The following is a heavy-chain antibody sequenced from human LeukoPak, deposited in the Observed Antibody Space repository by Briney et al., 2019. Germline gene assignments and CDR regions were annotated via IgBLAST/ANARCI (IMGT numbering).Heavy chain of an antibody. CDR2: ISYTGST. Sequence: SETLSLTCTVSGGSISSTTHYWSWIRQPPGKGLEWIGYISYTGSTNYNPSLKSRVTMSVDTSKNQFSLKLRSVTAADTAVYYCARSNSNYLPFDYWGQGTLVTVSS. V-gene: IGHV4-61*01. CDR1: GGSISSTTHY. CDR3: ARSNSNYLPFDY. D-gene: IGHD4-11*01. J-gene: IGHJ4*02.